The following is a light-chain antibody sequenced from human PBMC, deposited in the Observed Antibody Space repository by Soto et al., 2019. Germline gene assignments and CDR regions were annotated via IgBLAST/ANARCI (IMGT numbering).Light chain of an antibody. CDR3: QQYDTYSRT. J-gene: IGKJ1*01. V-gene: IGKV1-5*01. CDR1: QSFSGT. CDR2: DAS. Sequence: DIQMTQSPSTLSASLGDRVTITCPSSQSFSGTLAWYQQRPGKAPKLLIFDASSLERGVPSRFSGSGSGTEFTLTISSLQPDDFATYYCQQYDTYSRTFGQGTKVDIK.